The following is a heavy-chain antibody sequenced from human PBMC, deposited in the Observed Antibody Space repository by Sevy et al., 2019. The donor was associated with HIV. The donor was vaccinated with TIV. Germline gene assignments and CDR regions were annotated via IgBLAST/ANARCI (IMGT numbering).Heavy chain of an antibody. CDR2: IWNDGSNK. D-gene: IGHD3-10*02. CDR3: ARDVRGEGIRPGDLDY. J-gene: IGHJ4*02. Sequence: GGSLRLSCAASGFTFSHYGMQWVRQAPGKGLEWVALIWNDGSNKYYADSVKGRFTTSRDNSSKTLFLQMNSLRAEDTAVYYCARDVRGEGIRPGDLDYWGQGTLVTVSS. CDR1: GFTFSHYG. V-gene: IGHV3-33*01.